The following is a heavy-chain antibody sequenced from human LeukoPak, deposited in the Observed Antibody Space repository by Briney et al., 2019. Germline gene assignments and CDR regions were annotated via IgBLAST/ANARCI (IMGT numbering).Heavy chain of an antibody. CDR3: AKDLRHFGDIVVVTADFDY. CDR1: GFHFSTYA. V-gene: IGHV3-23*01. CDR2: ICGSGGST. J-gene: IGHJ4*02. Sequence: GGSLRLSCAASGFHFSTYAMSWVRQTPGKGLEWVSAICGSGGSTYYADSVKGRFTISRDNSKNTLYLQMNSLRAEDTATYYCAKDLRHFGDIVVVTADFDYWGQGTLVTVSS. D-gene: IGHD2-21*02.